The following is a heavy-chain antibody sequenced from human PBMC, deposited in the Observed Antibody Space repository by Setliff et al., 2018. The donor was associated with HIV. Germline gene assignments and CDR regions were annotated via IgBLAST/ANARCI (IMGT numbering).Heavy chain of an antibody. CDR3: ARGSHRATTVITPFDY. D-gene: IGHD4-17*01. CDR2: LYSGGTV. V-gene: IGHV3-66*02. Sequence: GGSLRLSCAASGFTVISHYMTWVRQAPGKGLEWVSILYSGGTVHYADSVTGRFTISRDDSKNTLFLQMDSLRIEDTAIYYCARGSHRATTVITPFDYWGQGTLVTVSS. CDR1: GFTVISHY. J-gene: IGHJ4*02.